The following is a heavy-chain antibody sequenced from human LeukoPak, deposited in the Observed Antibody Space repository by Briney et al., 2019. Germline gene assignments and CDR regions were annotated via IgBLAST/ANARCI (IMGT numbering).Heavy chain of an antibody. CDR1: GGSISSYY. V-gene: IGHV4-59*01. D-gene: IGHD2-2*01. J-gene: IGHJ4*02. Sequence: SETLSLTCTVSGGSISSYYWSWIRQPPGKGLEWIGYIYYSGSTNYNPSLKSRVTISVDTSKNQFSLKLSSVTAADTAVYYCASAPYLYAYLDYWGQGTLVTVSS. CDR2: IYYSGST. CDR3: ASAPYLYAYLDY.